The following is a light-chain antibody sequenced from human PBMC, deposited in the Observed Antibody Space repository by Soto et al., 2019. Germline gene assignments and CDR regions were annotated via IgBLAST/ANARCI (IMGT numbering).Light chain of an antibody. CDR2: KAS. CDR1: QTISSW. Sequence: DIQMTQSPSTLSGSVGDRVTITCRASQTISSWSAWYQQKPGKAPKLLIYKASTLKSGVPSRFSGSGSGTEFTLTISSLQPDDFATYYCQHYNSYSEAFGQGTKVAIK. V-gene: IGKV1-5*03. J-gene: IGKJ1*01. CDR3: QHYNSYSEA.